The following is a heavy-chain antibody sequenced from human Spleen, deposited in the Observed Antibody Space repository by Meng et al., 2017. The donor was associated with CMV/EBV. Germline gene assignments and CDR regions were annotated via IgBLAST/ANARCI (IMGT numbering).Heavy chain of an antibody. CDR1: GFTFTNAW. D-gene: IGHD1-7*01. V-gene: IGHV3-15*01. CDR3: TTRSGTTG. J-gene: IGHJ4*02. Sequence: GESLKISCAASGFTFTNAWLTWVRQAPGKGLEWVGRIRSKTDGGTIEYAAPVKGRFTISRDDSKNTLYLQMNSLKTEDTAVYYCTTRSGTTGWGQGTLVTVSS. CDR2: IRSKTDGGTI.